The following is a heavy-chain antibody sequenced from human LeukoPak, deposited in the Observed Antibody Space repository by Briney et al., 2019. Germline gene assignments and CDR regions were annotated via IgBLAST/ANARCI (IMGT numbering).Heavy chain of an antibody. CDR1: GFTFSTYG. Sequence: GGSLRLSCAASGFTFSTYGMNWVRQAPGKGLEWVSYINLNSRTIDYADSVRGRFTISRDNAKSSLYLQMNSLRAEDTAVYYCARGGAARPDYWGQGALVTVFS. CDR3: ARGGAARPDY. V-gene: IGHV3-48*01. CDR2: INLNSRTI. J-gene: IGHJ4*02. D-gene: IGHD6-6*01.